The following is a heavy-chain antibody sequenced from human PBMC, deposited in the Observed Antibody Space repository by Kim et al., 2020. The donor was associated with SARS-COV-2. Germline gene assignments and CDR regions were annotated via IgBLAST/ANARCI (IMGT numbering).Heavy chain of an antibody. CDR2: IKQDGSEK. V-gene: IGHV3-7*01. CDR3: ARDGGRYFDWLHYYYYGMDV. Sequence: GGSLRLSCAASGFTFSSYWMSWVRQAPGKGLEWVANIKQDGSEKYYVDSVKGRFTISRDNAKNSLYLQMNSLRAEDTAVYYCARDGGRYFDWLHYYYYGMDVWGQGTTVTVSS. J-gene: IGHJ6*02. D-gene: IGHD3-9*01. CDR1: GFTFSSYW.